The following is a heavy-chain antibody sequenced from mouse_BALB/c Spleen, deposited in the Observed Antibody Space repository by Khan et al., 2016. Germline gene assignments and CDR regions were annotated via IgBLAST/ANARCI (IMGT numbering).Heavy chain of an antibody. CDR3: ARRRGAHWYFDV. J-gene: IGHJ1*01. CDR2: INTYSGEP. Sequence: QIQLVPSGPELKKPGEKVKISCKASGYTFRNYGMNWVKQAPGKGLKWMGWINTYSGEPTYADDFKGRFAFSLENSASTAYLQINNLKNEDTATYVGARRRGAHWYFDVWGAGTTVTVSS. V-gene: IGHV9-3-1*01. CDR1: GYTFRNYG.